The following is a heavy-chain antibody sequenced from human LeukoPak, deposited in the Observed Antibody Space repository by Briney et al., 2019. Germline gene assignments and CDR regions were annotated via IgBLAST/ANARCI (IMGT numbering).Heavy chain of an antibody. D-gene: IGHD2-2*01. CDR1: GYTFTHYY. CDR3: ARANFLYCSSSTCLFDY. CDR2: INPNDGDT. Sequence: ASVKVSCKASGYTFTHYYMHWVRQAPGQGFEWMGWINPNDGDTNYAKKFQGRVTMTRDTSISTAHMEVSRLRSDDTAVYYCARANFLYCSSSTCLFDYWGQGTLVIV. J-gene: IGHJ4*02. V-gene: IGHV1-2*02.